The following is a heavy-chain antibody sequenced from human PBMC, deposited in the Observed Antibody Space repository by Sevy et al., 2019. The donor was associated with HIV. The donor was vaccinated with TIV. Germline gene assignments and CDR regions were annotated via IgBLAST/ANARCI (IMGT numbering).Heavy chain of an antibody. J-gene: IGHJ4*02. CDR1: GYTFTSYG. D-gene: IGHD2-15*01. Sequence: ASVKVSCKASGYTFTSYGISWVRQAPGQGLEWMGGISAYNGNTNYAQKLQGRVTMTTDTSTSTAYMELRSLRSDDTAVYYCARDLAVVAANHCFDSWGQGTLVTVSS. CDR2: ISAYNGNT. CDR3: ARDLAVVAANHCFDS. V-gene: IGHV1-18*01.